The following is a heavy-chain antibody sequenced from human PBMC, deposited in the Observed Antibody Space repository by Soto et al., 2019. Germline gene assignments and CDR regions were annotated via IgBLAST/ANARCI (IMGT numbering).Heavy chain of an antibody. CDR1: GGTFSSYA. D-gene: IGHD2-2*01. Sequence: SVKVSCKASGGTFSSYAISWVRQAPGQGLEWMGGIIPIFGTANYAQKFQGRVTITADESTSTAYMELSSLRSEDTAVYYCAGGLGYCSSTSCQKIYYYYGIDVSGQGTTVTVYS. J-gene: IGHJ6*02. CDR3: AGGLGYCSSTSCQKIYYYYGIDV. CDR2: IIPIFGTA. V-gene: IGHV1-69*13.